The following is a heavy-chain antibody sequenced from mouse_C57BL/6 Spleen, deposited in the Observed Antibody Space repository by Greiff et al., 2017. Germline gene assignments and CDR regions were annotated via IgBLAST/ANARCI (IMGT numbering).Heavy chain of an antibody. CDR2: ISSGGDYI. V-gene: IGHV5-9-1*02. Sequence: EVKVVESGEGLVKPGGSLKLSCAASGFTFSSYAMSWVRQTPEKRLEWVAYISSGGDYIYYADTVKGRFTISRDNARNTLYLQMSSLKSEDTAMYYCTRAYYDGSSYEGSWFAYWGQGTLVTVSA. D-gene: IGHD1-1*01. CDR3: TRAYYDGSSYEGSWFAY. J-gene: IGHJ3*01. CDR1: GFTFSSYA.